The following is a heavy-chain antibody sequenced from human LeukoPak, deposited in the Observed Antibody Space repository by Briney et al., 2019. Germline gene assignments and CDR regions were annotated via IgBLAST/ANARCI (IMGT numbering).Heavy chain of an antibody. CDR2: IRYDGSNK. Sequence: GGSLRLSCAVSGFTFSSYGMHWVRQAPGKGLEWVAFIRYDGSNKYYADSVKGRFTISRDNSKNTLYLQMNSLRAEDTAVYYCAKDPIRGYCSGGSCYSHHFDYWGQGTLVTVSS. J-gene: IGHJ4*02. CDR1: GFTFSSYG. D-gene: IGHD2-15*01. V-gene: IGHV3-30*02. CDR3: AKDPIRGYCSGGSCYSHHFDY.